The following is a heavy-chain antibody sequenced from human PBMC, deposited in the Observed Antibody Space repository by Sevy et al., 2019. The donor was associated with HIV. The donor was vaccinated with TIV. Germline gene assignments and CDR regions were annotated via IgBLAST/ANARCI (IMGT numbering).Heavy chain of an antibody. CDR3: ARHCSTTSCSHAFDI. CDR1: GGSFSGYY. J-gene: IGHJ3*02. CDR2: INHSGST. Sequence: SETLSLTCAVYGGSFSGYYWSWIRQPPGKGLEWIGEINHSGSTNYNPSLKSRFIISVDTSKNQFSLKLSSVTAADTAVYYCARHCSTTSCSHAFDIWGQGTMVTVSS. D-gene: IGHD2-2*01. V-gene: IGHV4-34*01.